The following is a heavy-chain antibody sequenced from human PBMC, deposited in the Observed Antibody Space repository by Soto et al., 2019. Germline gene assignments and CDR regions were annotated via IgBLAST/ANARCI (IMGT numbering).Heavy chain of an antibody. CDR3: AKRGTYSGDDY. CDR2: ISGGGGTT. D-gene: IGHD3-10*01. J-gene: IGHJ4*02. V-gene: IGHV3-23*01. Sequence: GGSLRLSCAASGFTFSNYAMRWIRQAPGKGLEWVSAISGGGGTTYYADSVKGRFTVSRDNSKNTLYLQMNSLRAEDTAVYYSAKRGTYSGDDYWGQGTLVTVSS. CDR1: GFTFSNYA.